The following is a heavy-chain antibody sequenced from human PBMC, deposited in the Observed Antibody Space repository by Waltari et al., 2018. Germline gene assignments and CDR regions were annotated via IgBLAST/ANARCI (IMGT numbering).Heavy chain of an antibody. CDR1: GGSISSYY. D-gene: IGHD2-15*01. CDR2: IYYSGST. J-gene: IGHJ6*04. CDR3: ARDAPIYCSGGSCPLDV. V-gene: IGHV4-59*01. Sequence: QVQLQESGSGLVKPSETLSLTCTVSGGSISSYYWSWIRQPPGKGLEWIGYIYYSGSTNYNPSLKSRVTISVDTSKNQFSLKLSSVTAADTAVYYCARDAPIYCSGGSCPLDVWGKGTTVTVSS.